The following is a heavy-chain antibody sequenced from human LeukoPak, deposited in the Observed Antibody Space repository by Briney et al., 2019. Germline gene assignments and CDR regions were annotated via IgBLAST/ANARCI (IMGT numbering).Heavy chain of an antibody. CDR3: AGYSSGWYYGPHYYFDY. J-gene: IGHJ4*02. D-gene: IGHD6-19*01. Sequence: GGSLRLSCAASGFIFSSYAMSWVRQAPGKGLEWVSAISGSGGNIYYVDSVKGRFTISRDNSKNTLYLQMNSLRAEDTAVYYCAGYSSGWYYGPHYYFDYWGQGTLVTVSS. CDR1: GFIFSSYA. CDR2: ISGSGGNI. V-gene: IGHV3-23*01.